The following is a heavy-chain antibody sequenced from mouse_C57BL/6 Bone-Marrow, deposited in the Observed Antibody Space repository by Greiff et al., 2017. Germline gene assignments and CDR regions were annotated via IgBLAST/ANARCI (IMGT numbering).Heavy chain of an antibody. J-gene: IGHJ3*01. CDR1: GFSFNTYA. CDR2: IRSKSNNYAT. CDR3: VSWLPFAY. D-gene: IGHD2-2*01. Sequence: EVNVVESGGGLVQPKGSLKLSCAASGFSFNTYAMNWVRQAPGKGLEWVARIRSKSNNYATYYADSVKDRFTISRDDSESMLYLQMNNLKTEDTAMYYCVSWLPFAYWGQGTLVTVSA. V-gene: IGHV10-1*01.